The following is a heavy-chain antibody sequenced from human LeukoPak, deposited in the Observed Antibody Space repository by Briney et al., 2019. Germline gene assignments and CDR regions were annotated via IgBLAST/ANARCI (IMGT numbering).Heavy chain of an antibody. J-gene: IGHJ4*02. CDR3: AKGPADSSGYYLDY. CDR1: GFIFSGHV. D-gene: IGHD3-22*01. CDR2: ISYDGNNK. Sequence: GGSLRLSCAASGFIFSGHVMHWVRQAPGKGLEWVSLISYDGNNKDYADSVKGRFTISRDNSKNTLYLQMNSLRAEDTAVYYCAKGPADSSGYYLDYWGQGTLVTVSS. V-gene: IGHV3-30-3*01.